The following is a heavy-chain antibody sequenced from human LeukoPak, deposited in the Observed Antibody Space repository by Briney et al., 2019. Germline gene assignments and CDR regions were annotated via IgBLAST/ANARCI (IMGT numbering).Heavy chain of an antibody. V-gene: IGHV5-51*01. CDR1: GSSFTSYW. D-gene: IGHD3-10*01. Sequence: PGASLKISYKGSGSSFTSYWIGWVRQMPGKGLEWMGIIYPGDSDTRYSPSFQGQVTISADKSISTAYLQWSSLKASDTAMYYCARHYYREYYFDYWGQGTLVTVSS. CDR3: ARHYYREYYFDY. J-gene: IGHJ4*02. CDR2: IYPGDSDT.